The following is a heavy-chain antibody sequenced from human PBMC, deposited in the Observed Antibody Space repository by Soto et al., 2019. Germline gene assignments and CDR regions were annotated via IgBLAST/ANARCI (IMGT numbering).Heavy chain of an antibody. CDR1: GFTFSSYA. J-gene: IGHJ3*02. Sequence: GGSLRLSCAASGFTFSSYAMSWVRQAPGKGLEWVSAISGSGGSTYYADSVKGRFTISRDNSKNTLYLQMNSLRAEDTAVYYCAKDHYYDSSGYYPLHDAFDIWGQGTMVTVSS. CDR2: ISGSGGST. CDR3: AKDHYYDSSGYYPLHDAFDI. V-gene: IGHV3-23*01. D-gene: IGHD3-22*01.